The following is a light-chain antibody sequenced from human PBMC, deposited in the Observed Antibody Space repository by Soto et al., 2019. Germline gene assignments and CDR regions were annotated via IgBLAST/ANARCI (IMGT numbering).Light chain of an antibody. J-gene: IGKJ4*01. CDR3: QQYNSYPLT. CDR1: QGISSA. Sequence: AIQLTQSPSSLSASVGDRVTITCRASQGISSALAWYQQKPGKAPNLLIYGASNLESGVPSRFSGSGSGTAFALTISNLQPEDFASYYCQQYNSYPLTFGGGTKVEIK. CDR2: GAS. V-gene: IGKV1-13*02.